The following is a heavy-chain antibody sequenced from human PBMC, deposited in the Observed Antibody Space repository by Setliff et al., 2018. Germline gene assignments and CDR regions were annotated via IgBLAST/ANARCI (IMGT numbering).Heavy chain of an antibody. CDR2: TIPIFGST. Sequence: SVKVSCKASGGTFRSYGISGVRQAPGQGLEWMGGTIPIFGSTNYAQKFQDRVTIITDESTSTAYMELSSLRTEDTAVYYCAREGVDTRSSTDYRHYMDVWGKGTTVTVSS. CDR3: AREGVDTRSSTDYRHYMDV. CDR1: GGTFRSYG. J-gene: IGHJ6*03. D-gene: IGHD5-18*01. V-gene: IGHV1-69*05.